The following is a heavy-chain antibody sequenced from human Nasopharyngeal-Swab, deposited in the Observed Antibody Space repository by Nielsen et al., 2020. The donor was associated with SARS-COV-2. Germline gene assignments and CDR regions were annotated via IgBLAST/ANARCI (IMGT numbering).Heavy chain of an antibody. CDR1: GFTFSSYA. J-gene: IGHJ4*02. Sequence: GESLKISCADSGFTFSSYAMSWVRQAPGTGLEWVSAISGSGGSTYYADSVKGRFTISRDNSKNTLYLQMNSLRAEDTAVYYCAKKDIVVVVAATVFDYWGQGTLVTVSS. V-gene: IGHV3-23*01. D-gene: IGHD2-15*01. CDR3: AKKDIVVVVAATVFDY. CDR2: ISGSGGST.